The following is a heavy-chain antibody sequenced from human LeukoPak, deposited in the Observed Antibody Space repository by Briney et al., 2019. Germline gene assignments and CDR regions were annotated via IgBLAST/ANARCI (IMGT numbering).Heavy chain of an antibody. CDR3: AREVISSGYYSAFDI. CDR2: IYHSGST. J-gene: IGHJ3*02. Sequence: PSETLSLTCAVSGYSISSGYYWAWIRPPPGKGLEWIGYIYHSGSTYYNPSLKSRVTISVDTSKNQFSLKLSFVTAADTAVYYCAREVISSGYYSAFDIWGQGTMVTVSS. D-gene: IGHD3-22*01. V-gene: IGHV4-38-2*02. CDR1: GYSISSGYY.